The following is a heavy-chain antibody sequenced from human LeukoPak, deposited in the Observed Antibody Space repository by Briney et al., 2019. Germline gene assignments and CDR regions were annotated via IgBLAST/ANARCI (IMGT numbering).Heavy chain of an antibody. D-gene: IGHD3-10*01. V-gene: IGHV4-34*01. Sequence: SETLSLTCAVYGGSLSDCYWSWIRQSPGKGLEWIGEINHSGSTNYNPSLKSRVTISVDTSKNQFSLKLSSVTAADTAVYYCARGRRVRGLLWFGEFSTYFDYWGQGTLVTVSS. CDR2: INHSGST. CDR1: GGSLSDCY. CDR3: ARGRRVRGLLWFGEFSTYFDY. J-gene: IGHJ4*02.